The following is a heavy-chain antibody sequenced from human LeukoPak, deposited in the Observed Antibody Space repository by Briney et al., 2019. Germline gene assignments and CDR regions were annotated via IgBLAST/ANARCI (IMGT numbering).Heavy chain of an antibody. CDR3: AREHDFWSGYSFDF. J-gene: IGHJ4*02. CDR2: INAGNGNT. D-gene: IGHD3-3*01. CDR1: GYTFTDYA. Sequence: ASVKVSCKASGYTFTDYAIHWVRQAPGQRLEWMGWINAGNGNTKYSQKFQGRVAITRDTSASTAYMELSSLRSEDTAVYYCAREHDFWSGYSFDFWGQGTLVTVSS. V-gene: IGHV1-3*01.